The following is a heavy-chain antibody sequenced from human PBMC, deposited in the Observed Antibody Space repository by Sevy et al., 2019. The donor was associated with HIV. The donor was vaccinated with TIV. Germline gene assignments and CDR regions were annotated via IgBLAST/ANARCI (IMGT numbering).Heavy chain of an antibody. CDR1: GFTFGNYW. Sequence: GGSLRLSCAASGFTFGNYWMHWVRQAPGKGLVWISRINNDGSNTNYADSVKGRFITSRDNAKKTLYLQMNSLRAEDTAVYYCGREMISMVPGVPDAFDIWGQGTMVTVSS. V-gene: IGHV3-74*01. J-gene: IGHJ3*02. CDR2: INNDGSNT. D-gene: IGHD3-10*01. CDR3: GREMISMVPGVPDAFDI.